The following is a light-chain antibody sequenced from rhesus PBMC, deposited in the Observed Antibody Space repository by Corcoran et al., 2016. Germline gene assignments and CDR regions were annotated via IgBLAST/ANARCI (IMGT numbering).Light chain of an antibody. V-gene: IGKV1-38*01. J-gene: IGKJ4*01. CDR3: RQRQSYPLT. CDR1: QGINNY. CDR2: DAS. Sequence: DIQLTQSPSSLSASVGDRVTITCRASQGINNYLAWYQQKSGKAPKLLIYDASNLESGVPSRFSGSRSGTEFSLTISTLQPEDFATYCCRQRQSYPLTFGEGTKVEIK.